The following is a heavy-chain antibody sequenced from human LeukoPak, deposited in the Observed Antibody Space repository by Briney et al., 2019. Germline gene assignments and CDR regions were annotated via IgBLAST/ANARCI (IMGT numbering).Heavy chain of an antibody. J-gene: IGHJ4*02. Sequence: SETLSLTCTVSGYSITSAYYWGWIRQPPGKGLEWIGNIYHSGSTYYNPSLKSRVTMSLDTSNNLFSLKLSSVTAADTAVYYCARHPSYYDRIDYWGQGTLVTVSS. V-gene: IGHV4-38-2*02. CDR3: ARHPSYYDRIDY. CDR1: GYSITSAYY. D-gene: IGHD3-22*01. CDR2: IYHSGST.